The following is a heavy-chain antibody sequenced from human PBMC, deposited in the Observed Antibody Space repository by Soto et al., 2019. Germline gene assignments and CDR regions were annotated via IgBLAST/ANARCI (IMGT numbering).Heavy chain of an antibody. CDR1: GFTFSSYA. Sequence: EVQLLESGGGLVQPGGSLRLSCAASGFTFSSYAMSWVRQAPGKGLEWVSAISGSGGSTYYADSVKGRFTISRDNSKNTLYLQMNSLRAEDTAVYYCAKDGGFTIFGVAPICYHWGQGTLVTVSS. CDR3: AKDGGFTIFGVAPICYH. V-gene: IGHV3-23*01. D-gene: IGHD3-3*01. CDR2: ISGSGGST. J-gene: IGHJ1*01.